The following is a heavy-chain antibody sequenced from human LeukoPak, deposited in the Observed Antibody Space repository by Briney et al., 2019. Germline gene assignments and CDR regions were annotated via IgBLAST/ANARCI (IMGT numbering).Heavy chain of an antibody. CDR1: GGSITSYY. Sequence: SETLSLTCTVPGGSITSYYWTWVRQPPGQGLEWIGYGYYSGTTNYNPSLKSRVTISVDASKNQFSLKASSVTAADTAVYHCARDAYSSGYYFFDYWGQGTLVTVSS. CDR2: GYYSGTT. J-gene: IGHJ4*02. D-gene: IGHD6-19*01. CDR3: ARDAYSSGYYFFDY. V-gene: IGHV4-59*01.